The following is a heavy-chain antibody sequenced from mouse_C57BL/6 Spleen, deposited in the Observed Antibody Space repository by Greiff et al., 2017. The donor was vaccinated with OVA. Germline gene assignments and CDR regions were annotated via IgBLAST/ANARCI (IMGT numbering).Heavy chain of an antibody. J-gene: IGHJ3*01. CDR2: INPNNGGT. D-gene: IGHD1-1*01. CDR3: ARVYGRGFAY. Sequence: VQLKQSGPELVKPGASVKIPCKASGYTFTDYNMDWVKQSPGKSLEWIGDINPNNGGTIYNQKFKGKATLTVDKSSSTAYMELRSLTSEDTAVYYCARVYGRGFAYWGQGTLVTVSA. V-gene: IGHV1-18*01. CDR1: GYTFTDYN.